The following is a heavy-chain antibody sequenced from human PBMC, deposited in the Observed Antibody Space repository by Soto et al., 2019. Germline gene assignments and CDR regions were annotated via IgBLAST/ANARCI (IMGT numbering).Heavy chain of an antibody. CDR2: IWHDGNNK. Sequence: QVHLVESGGGVVQPGRSLRLSCAASGFTFSNYGMHWVRQAPGKGLEWVAIIWHDGNNKYYADSVRGRFITSRDNSKNRLYLQMNSLRAEDTAVYYCASDLVGASDSYGLDVWGQGTPVTVSS. J-gene: IGHJ6*02. D-gene: IGHD1-26*01. V-gene: IGHV3-33*01. CDR3: ASDLVGASDSYGLDV. CDR1: GFTFSNYG.